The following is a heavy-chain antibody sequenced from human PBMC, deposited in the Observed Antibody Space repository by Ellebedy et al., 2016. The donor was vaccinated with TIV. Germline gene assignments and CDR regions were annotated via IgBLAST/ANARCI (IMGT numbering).Heavy chain of an antibody. V-gene: IGHV1-2*02. CDR1: GYTFTDYY. J-gene: IGHJ4*02. CDR3: ANRYCSTSDCFPFDY. D-gene: IGHD2-2*01. CDR2: INPKSGEA. Sequence: ASVKVSXNASGYTFTDYYLHWMRQAPGQGPEWMGWINPKSGEARFAQNFQGRVTLTRDTSINTAYMELHGLTSGDTAVYYCANRYCSTSDCFPFDYWGQGTLVTVSS.